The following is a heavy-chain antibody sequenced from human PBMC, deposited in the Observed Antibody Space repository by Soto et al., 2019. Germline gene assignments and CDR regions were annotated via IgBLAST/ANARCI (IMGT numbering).Heavy chain of an antibody. D-gene: IGHD4-17*01. CDR3: ARDVGSVTYYYFDF. Sequence: PRGSLTLSSAASGFTFSSSAMHWARQAPGKGLEWVADKTYDGSNKYYADSVKGRFTSSRDNSKSTLYLQMNSLRAEDTAVYYCARDVGSVTYYYFDFCGQGTLVTVST. J-gene: IGHJ4*02. CDR2: KTYDGSNK. CDR1: GFTFSSSA. V-gene: IGHV3-30-3*01.